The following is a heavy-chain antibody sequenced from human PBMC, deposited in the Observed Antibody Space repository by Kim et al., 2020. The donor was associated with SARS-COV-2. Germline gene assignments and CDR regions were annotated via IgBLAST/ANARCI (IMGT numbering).Heavy chain of an antibody. CDR2: IFSDDNGGNT. CDR1: GFTVGTHF. V-gene: IGHV3-53*01. D-gene: IGHD1-1*01. Sequence: GGSLRLSCAASGFTVGTHFMSWVRQAPGEGLEWVSMIFSDDNGGNTHYADSVKGRFTISRDNSKNTVYLQMNSLRAEDTAVYYCARWILDQYQNWGRGTLVTVSS. J-gene: IGHJ2*01. CDR3: ARWILDQYQN.